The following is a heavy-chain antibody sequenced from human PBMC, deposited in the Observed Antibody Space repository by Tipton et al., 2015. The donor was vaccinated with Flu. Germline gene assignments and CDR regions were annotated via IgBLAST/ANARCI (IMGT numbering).Heavy chain of an antibody. CDR2: IHRSGST. CDR1: GDSIRNDYF. CDR3: TRHNTNGGIVVADFDS. D-gene: IGHD3-16*02. Sequence: TLSLTCAVSGDSIRNDYFWGWIRQPPGKGLEWIATIHRSGSTKYNPSLKSRVTISVDTSKNQFSLEMRSVTAADMAVYYCTRHNTNGGIVVADFDSWGQGTLVTVSS. V-gene: IGHV4-38-2*01. J-gene: IGHJ4*02.